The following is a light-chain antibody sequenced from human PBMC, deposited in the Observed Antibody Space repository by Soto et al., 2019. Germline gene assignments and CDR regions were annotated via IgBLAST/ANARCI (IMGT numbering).Light chain of an antibody. CDR3: ETGDSNIHWV. CDR1: SGHSSYI. V-gene: IGLV4-60*02. CDR2: LEGSGSY. J-gene: IGLJ3*02. Sequence: QSVLTQSPSASASPGSSVKLTCTLSSGHSSYIIAWHQQQPGKAPRYLMKLEGSGSYNTGSGVPDRFSGSSSGADRYLTIFNLQFEDEADYYWETGDSNIHWVFGGGTKVTVL.